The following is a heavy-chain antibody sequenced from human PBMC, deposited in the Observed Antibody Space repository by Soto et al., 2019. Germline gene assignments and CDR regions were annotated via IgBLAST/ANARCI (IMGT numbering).Heavy chain of an antibody. D-gene: IGHD5-12*01. Sequence: SETLSLTCTVSGGSISSYYWSWIRQPPGKGLEWIGYIYYSGSTNYNPSLKSRVTISVDTSKNQFSLELSSVTAADTAVYYCARGNLRRDGYIRLYYFDYWGQGTLVTVSS. J-gene: IGHJ4*02. CDR2: IYYSGST. V-gene: IGHV4-59*01. CDR3: ARGNLRRDGYIRLYYFDY. CDR1: GGSISSYY.